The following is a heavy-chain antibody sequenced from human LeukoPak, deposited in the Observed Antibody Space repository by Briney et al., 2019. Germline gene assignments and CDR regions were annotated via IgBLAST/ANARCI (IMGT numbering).Heavy chain of an antibody. D-gene: IGHD2-2*01. Sequence: GGSLRLSCAASGFTFSNYAMTWVRQAPGEGLEWVAFISQSGGRSTDYADSVWGRFTISRDNSEDTLYLQMNSLRAEDTAVYHCARDLGCSTSSCRYNWFDPWGQGTLVTVSS. CDR3: ARDLGCSTSSCRYNWFDP. J-gene: IGHJ5*02. CDR1: GFTFSNYA. CDR2: ISQSGGRST. V-gene: IGHV3-23*01.